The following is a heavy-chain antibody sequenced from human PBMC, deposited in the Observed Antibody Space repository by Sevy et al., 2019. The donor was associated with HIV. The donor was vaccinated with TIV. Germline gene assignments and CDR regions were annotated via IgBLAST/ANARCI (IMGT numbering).Heavy chain of an antibody. V-gene: IGHV3-48*03. CDR2: ISSSGSTI. D-gene: IGHD3-22*01. CDR3: ARHGRWITNLNYYDSSGYRRSDAFDI. J-gene: IGHJ3*02. CDR1: GFTFSSYE. Sequence: GGSLRLSCAASGFTFSSYEMNWVRQAPGKGLEWVSYISSSGSTIYYADSVKGRFSISRYNAKNSLYLQMNSLRAEDTAVYYCARHGRWITNLNYYDSSGYRRSDAFDIWGQGTMVTVSS.